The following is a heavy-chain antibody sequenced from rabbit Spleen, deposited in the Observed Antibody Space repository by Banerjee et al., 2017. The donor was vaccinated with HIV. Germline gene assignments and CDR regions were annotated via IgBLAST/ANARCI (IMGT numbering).Heavy chain of an antibody. D-gene: IGHD4-1*01. CDR2: IYTGDGTT. CDR1: GFSFSSTYW. J-gene: IGHJ4*01. V-gene: IGHV1S45*01. Sequence: QEQLVESGGGLVQPEGSLTLTCTASGFSFSSTYWICWVRQAPGKGLEWIGCIYTGDGTTYYASWAKGRFTISKTSSTVDLKMTSLTAADTATYFCARDLDDVIGWNFGWWGPGTLVTVS. CDR3: ARDLDDVIGWNFGW.